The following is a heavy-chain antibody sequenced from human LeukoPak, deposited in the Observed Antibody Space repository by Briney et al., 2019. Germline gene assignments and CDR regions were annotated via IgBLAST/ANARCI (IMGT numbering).Heavy chain of an antibody. Sequence: GGSLRLSCAASGFTFSSYSMNWVRQAPGKGLEWVSSISSSSSYIYYADSVKGRFTISRDNAKNSLYLQMNSLRAEDTAVYYCASLLSHSSGCFDYWGQGTLVTVSS. CDR2: ISSSSSYI. J-gene: IGHJ4*02. CDR3: ASLLSHSSGCFDY. D-gene: IGHD3-22*01. V-gene: IGHV3-21*01. CDR1: GFTFSSYS.